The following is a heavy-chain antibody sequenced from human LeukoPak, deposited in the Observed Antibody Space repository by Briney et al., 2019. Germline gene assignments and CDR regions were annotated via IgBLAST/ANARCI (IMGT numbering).Heavy chain of an antibody. D-gene: IGHD1-26*01. CDR1: GGSISSGSYY. Sequence: PSQTLSLTCTVSGGSISSGSYYWSWIRQPAGKGLEWIGRIYTSGSANYNPSLKSRVTISVDTSKNQFSLKLSSVTAADTAVYYRARCPSGGSYVAEDAFDIWGQGTMVTVSS. CDR2: IYTSGSA. CDR3: ARCPSGGSYVAEDAFDI. J-gene: IGHJ3*02. V-gene: IGHV4-61*02.